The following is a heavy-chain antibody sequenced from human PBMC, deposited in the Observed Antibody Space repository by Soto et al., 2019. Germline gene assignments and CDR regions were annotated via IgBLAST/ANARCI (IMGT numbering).Heavy chain of an antibody. CDR2: ISAYNGNT. D-gene: IGHD4-17*01. V-gene: IGHV1-18*03. J-gene: IGHJ4*02. CDR1: GYTFTSSG. CDR3: ARDRAYGDSKFDY. Sequence: ASVKVSCKASGYTFTSSGISWVRQAPGQGLEWMGWISAYNGNTNYAQKLQGRVTMTTDKSTSTAYMELRSLRSDDMAVYYCARDRAYGDSKFDYWGQGTLVTVSS.